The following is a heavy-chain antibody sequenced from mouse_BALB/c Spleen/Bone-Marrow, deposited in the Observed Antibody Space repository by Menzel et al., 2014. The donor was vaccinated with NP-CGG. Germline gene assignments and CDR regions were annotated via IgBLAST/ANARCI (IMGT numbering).Heavy chain of an antibody. CDR3: VRDLYFDY. CDR1: GFTFNTYA. J-gene: IGHJ2*01. CDR2: IRSKSHNYAT. Sequence: EEQREESRGGFVQPNGSLKLSCAGSGFTFNTYAMNWVRQAPGKGLEWVARIRSKSHNYATFYAVSVKDRFTISRDDSQSMLCLQKNNVKSEDTAIYYCVRDLYFDYCNHGTTITIYS. V-gene: IGHV10-1*02.